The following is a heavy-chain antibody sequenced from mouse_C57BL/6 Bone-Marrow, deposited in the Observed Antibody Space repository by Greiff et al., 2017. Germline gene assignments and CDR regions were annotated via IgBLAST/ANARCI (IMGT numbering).Heavy chain of an antibody. CDR1: GYTFTSYW. V-gene: IGHV1-7*01. J-gene: IGHJ3*01. Sequence: QVHVKPSGAELAKPGASVQLSCKASGYTFTSYWLHWVKQRPGPGLAWIGYINPSSGYTKYNQKFKDKATLTADKSSSTAYMQLSSLTYEDSAVYYCARDDYDEWFAYWGQGTLVTVSA. CDR3: ARDDYDEWFAY. D-gene: IGHD2-4*01. CDR2: INPSSGYT.